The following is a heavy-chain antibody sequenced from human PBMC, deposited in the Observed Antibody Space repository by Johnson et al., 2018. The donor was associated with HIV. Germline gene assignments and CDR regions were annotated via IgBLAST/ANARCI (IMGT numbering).Heavy chain of an antibody. CDR3: ARGSGDDAFDI. V-gene: IGHV3-15*05. CDR2: IKSNADGGTT. J-gene: IGHJ3*02. D-gene: IGHD3-3*01. Sequence: VQLVESGGGLVQPGGSLRLSCAASGFTFSSYWMSWVRQAPGKGLEWVGRIKSNADGGTTDYAAPVKGRFTISRDDSKNTLYLQMNSLRAEDTALYYCARGSGDDAFDIWGQGTMVTVSS. CDR1: GFTFSSYW.